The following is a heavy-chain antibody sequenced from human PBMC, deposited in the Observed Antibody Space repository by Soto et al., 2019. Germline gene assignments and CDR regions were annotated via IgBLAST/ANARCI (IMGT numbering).Heavy chain of an antibody. Sequence: QVQLVESGGGVVQPVRSLGLSCAASGFIFSTYGMHWVRQAPGKGLEWVAVISFHGNHKYYADSVKGRFTISRDNSKNTLYLQMSSLRPEDTAVYYCARGSKVGDSYNSVDYYYYGMDVWGQGTTVTVSS. J-gene: IGHJ6*02. CDR2: ISFHGNHK. V-gene: IGHV3-30*03. D-gene: IGHD5-12*01. CDR1: GFIFSTYG. CDR3: ARGSKVGDSYNSVDYYYYGMDV.